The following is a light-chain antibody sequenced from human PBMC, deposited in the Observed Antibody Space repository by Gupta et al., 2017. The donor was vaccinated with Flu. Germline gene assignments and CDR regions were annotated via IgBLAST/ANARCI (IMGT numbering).Light chain of an antibody. CDR3: QQEDHYSWT. V-gene: IGKV1-5*03. CDR1: QNINGW. Sequence: DIRVTQSPSTLSASVGDRVTITCRASQNINGWLAWYQQKPGKAPKLLIYKASNLESGVPSRFSGSGSGTEFTLTISNLQPDDFATYYCQQEDHYSWTFGQGTKVEIK. J-gene: IGKJ1*01. CDR2: KAS.